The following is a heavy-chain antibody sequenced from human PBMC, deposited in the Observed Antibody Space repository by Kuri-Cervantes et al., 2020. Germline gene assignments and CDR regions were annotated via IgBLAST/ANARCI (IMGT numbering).Heavy chain of an antibody. CDR1: GYTSTSYG. CDR3: ARDELRYFDWLLYGYYYHGMDV. CDR2: ISVYNGNT. V-gene: IGHV1-18*01. Sequence: ASVKVSCKASGYTSTSYGISWVRQAPGQGLEWMGWISVYNGNTNYAQKLQGRVTMTTDTSTSTAYMELRSLRSDDTAVYYCARDELRYFDWLLYGYYYHGMDVWGQGTTVTVSS. J-gene: IGHJ6*02. D-gene: IGHD3-9*01.